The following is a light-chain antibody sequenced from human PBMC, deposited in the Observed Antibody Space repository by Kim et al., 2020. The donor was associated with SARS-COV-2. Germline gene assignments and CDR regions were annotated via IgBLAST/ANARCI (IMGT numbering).Light chain of an antibody. CDR1: SLRSYY. J-gene: IGLJ3*02. V-gene: IGLV3-19*01. CDR3: NSRDSSGNHLV. CDR2: GKN. Sequence: SSELTQDPAVSVALGQTVRITCQGDSLRSYYASWYQQKPGQAALLVIYGKNNRPSGIPDRFSGSSSGNTASLTITGAQAEDEADYYCNSRDSSGNHLVFGGGNQLTVL.